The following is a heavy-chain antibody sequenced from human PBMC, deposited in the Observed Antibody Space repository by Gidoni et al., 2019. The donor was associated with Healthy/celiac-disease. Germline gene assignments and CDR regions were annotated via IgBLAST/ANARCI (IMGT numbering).Heavy chain of an antibody. CDR3: ARCGVTGTTGGYYYYGMDV. CDR2: IDPSDSYT. Sequence: EVQLVQSGAEVKKPGESLRISCKGSGYSFTRYCIRWVRQMPGKGLEWMGRIDPSDSYTNYSPSFQGHVTISADKSISTAYLQWSSLKASDTAMYYCARCGVTGTTGGYYYYGMDVWGQGTTVTVSS. V-gene: IGHV5-10-1*03. D-gene: IGHD1-7*01. CDR1: GYSFTRYC. J-gene: IGHJ6*02.